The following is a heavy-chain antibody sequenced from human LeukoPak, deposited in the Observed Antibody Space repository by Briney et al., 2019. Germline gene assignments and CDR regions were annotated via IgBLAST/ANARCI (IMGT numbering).Heavy chain of an antibody. V-gene: IGHV1-46*01. D-gene: IGHD6-19*01. CDR3: ARDSIAVAGLGYFDY. CDR2: INPSGGST. Sequence: ASVKVSCKASGYTFTSYYTHWVRQAPGQGLEWMGIINPSGGSTSYAQKFQGRVTMTRDTSTSTVYMELSSLRSEDTAVYYCARDSIAVAGLGYFDYWGQGTLVTVSS. J-gene: IGHJ4*02. CDR1: GYTFTSYY.